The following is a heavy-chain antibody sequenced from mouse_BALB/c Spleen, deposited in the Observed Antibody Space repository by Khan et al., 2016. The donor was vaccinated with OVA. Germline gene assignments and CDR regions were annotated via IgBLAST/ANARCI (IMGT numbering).Heavy chain of an antibody. V-gene: IGHV5-17*02. CDR1: GFTFSSYG. J-gene: IGHJ2*01. Sequence: DVHLVESGGGLVQPGGSRKLSCAASGFTFSSYGMHWVRQAPEKGLEWVAYISGDSSTIYYADTVKGRFTISRDNPKNTLFLQMTRLMSEDTAIYYCATAYYYGYYFDYWGPGTTLTVSS. CDR3: ATAYYYGYYFDY. CDR2: ISGDSSTI. D-gene: IGHD1-1*01.